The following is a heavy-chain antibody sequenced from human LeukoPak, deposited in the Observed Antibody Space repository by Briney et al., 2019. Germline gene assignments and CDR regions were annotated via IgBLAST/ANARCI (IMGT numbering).Heavy chain of an antibody. D-gene: IGHD5-18*01. CDR1: GFTFSNYA. Sequence: GRSLRLSCAASGFTFSNYAMHWVRQAPGKGLEWVGRIKSKTDGGTTDYAAPVKGRFTISRDDSKNTLYLQMNSLKTEDTAVYYCTTDFYVDTAMVRRLGYYGMDVWGQGTTVTVSS. CDR2: IKSKTDGGTT. V-gene: IGHV3-15*01. J-gene: IGHJ6*02. CDR3: TTDFYVDTAMVRRLGYYGMDV.